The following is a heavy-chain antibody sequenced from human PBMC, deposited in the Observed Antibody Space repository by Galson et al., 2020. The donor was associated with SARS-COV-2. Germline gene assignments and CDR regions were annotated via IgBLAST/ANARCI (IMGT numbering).Heavy chain of an antibody. V-gene: IGHV3-30*18. Sequence: GESLKISCAASGFTFSDYGIHWVRQAPGKGLEGVAIISYDGNNKYYTDSVKGRFTISRDNSKNTLYLQMNSLRTEDTAVYYCAKSGGYCTGGKCYSNYWGQGTLVIVSS. CDR2: ISYDGNNK. D-gene: IGHD2-15*01. CDR3: AKSGGYCTGGKCYSNY. J-gene: IGHJ4*02. CDR1: GFTFSDYG.